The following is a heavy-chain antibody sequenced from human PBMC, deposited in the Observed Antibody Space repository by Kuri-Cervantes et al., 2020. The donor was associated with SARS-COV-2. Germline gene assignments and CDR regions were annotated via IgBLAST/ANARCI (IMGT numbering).Heavy chain of an antibody. CDR1: GSSFTTYG. J-gene: IGHJ5*02. CDR3: ATVYYDSSGYYYRWFDP. D-gene: IGHD3-22*01. Sequence: SVNVPCLPSGSSFTTYGVSWVRLAPEQGLEWMGWISPYSGNTRNTQKFQGRVSMTADTSTSTAYMELRSLTSDDTAVYYCATVYYDSSGYYYRWFDPWGQGTLVTVSS. V-gene: IGHV1-18*01. CDR2: ISPYSGNT.